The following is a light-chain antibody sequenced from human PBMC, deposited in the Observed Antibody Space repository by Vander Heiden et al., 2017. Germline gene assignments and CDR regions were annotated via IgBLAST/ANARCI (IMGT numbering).Light chain of an antibody. CDR1: KLGDKY. V-gene: IGLV3-1*01. J-gene: IGLJ3*02. CDR2: QDS. Sequence: SYELIPPPSVSVSPGQTASITCSGDKLGDKYACWYQQKPGQSPVLGIYQDSKRPSGIPERGSGSNSGNKANLNISGTQAMDEADDDCQAWDRSTFWVFGGGTKLTVL. CDR3: QAWDRSTFWV.